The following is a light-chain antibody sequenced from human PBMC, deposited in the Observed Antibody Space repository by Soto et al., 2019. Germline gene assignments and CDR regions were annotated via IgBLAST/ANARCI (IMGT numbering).Light chain of an antibody. CDR1: QSISTY. CDR2: ATS. J-gene: IGKJ4*01. CDR3: QQSYITPPLT. Sequence: DIQMTQSPSSLSASVGDRVTITGRASQSISTYLNWYQQKPGKAPKLLIYATSSLQSGVPSRFSASGSGTYFTLTISSLQPEDFATYYCQQSYITPPLTFGGGTKVDIK. V-gene: IGKV1-39*01.